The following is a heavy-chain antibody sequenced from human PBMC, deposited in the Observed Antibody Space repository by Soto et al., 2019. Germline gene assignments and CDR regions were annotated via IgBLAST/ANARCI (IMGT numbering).Heavy chain of an antibody. V-gene: IGHV4-61*08. CDR2: IYYSGNT. J-gene: IGHJ6*03. CDR3: ARESSSTAHYYYYMDV. D-gene: IGHD6-6*01. CDR1: GASVNNGGHY. Sequence: NPSETLSLTCTVSGASVNNGGHYWSWIRQPPGKGLEWLGYIYYSGNTYYNPSLQSRVTMSVDVSKNQFSLKLSSVTAADTAVYYCARESSSTAHYYYYMDVWGKGTTVTVSS.